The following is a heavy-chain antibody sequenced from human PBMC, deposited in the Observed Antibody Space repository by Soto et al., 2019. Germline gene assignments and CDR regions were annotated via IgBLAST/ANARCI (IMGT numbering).Heavy chain of an antibody. J-gene: IGHJ5*02. D-gene: IGHD3-16*01. CDR3: ARDEYNDGRNWLNP. V-gene: IGHV1-18*01. CDR2: ISTYNGNT. CDR1: GYSFSNSG. Sequence: ASVKVSCKASGYSFSNSGFSWMRQAPGQGLEWMGWISTYNGNTNYAQKFQGRLSMTRDTSTTTAFMELTTLRSDDTAVYYCARDEYNDGRNWLNPWGQGTLVTVSS.